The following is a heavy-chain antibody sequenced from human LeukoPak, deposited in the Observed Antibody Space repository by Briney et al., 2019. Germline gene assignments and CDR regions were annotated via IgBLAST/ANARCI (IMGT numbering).Heavy chain of an antibody. CDR2: MNPNSGNT. J-gene: IGHJ4*02. D-gene: IGHD1-1*01. CDR3: ARVPHRNWNDFDY. Sequence: ASVKVSCKASGYTFTSYDINWVRQATGQGLEWMGWMNPNSGNTGYAQKFQGRVTITRNTSIITAYMELSSLRSEDTAVYYCARVPHRNWNDFDYWGQGTLVAVSS. V-gene: IGHV1-8*03. CDR1: GYTFTSYD.